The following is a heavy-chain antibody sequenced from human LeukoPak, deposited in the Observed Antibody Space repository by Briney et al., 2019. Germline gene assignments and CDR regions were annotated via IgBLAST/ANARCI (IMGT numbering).Heavy chain of an antibody. CDR1: GGSFSGYY. CDR2: INHRGVT. D-gene: IGHD6-19*01. J-gene: IGHJ6*02. Sequence: SETLSLTCAVYGGSFSGYYWSWIRQPPGKGLEWVGEINHRGVTNYSPPLKSRVTISMGTSKNQFSLKLNSVTAADTAAYYCARINAASSGWPGEHYYIMDVWGQGTPVTVSS. V-gene: IGHV4-34*01. CDR3: ARINAASSGWPGEHYYIMDV.